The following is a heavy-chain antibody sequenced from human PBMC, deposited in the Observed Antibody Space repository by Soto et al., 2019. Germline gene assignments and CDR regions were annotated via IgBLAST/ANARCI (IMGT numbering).Heavy chain of an antibody. CDR1: GFTISTYA. J-gene: IGHJ4*02. V-gene: IGHV3-23*01. CDR2: ISGSGGST. Sequence: EVQLLESGGGLVQPGGSLRLSCEASGFTISTYAMSWVRQAPGKGMEWVSAISGSGGSTYYADSVKGRFTISRDNSKNKLYLQMNSLRAEDTAVYYCTKDVQSRITSVGVIITPFDYWGQGTLVTVSS. D-gene: IGHD3-3*01. CDR3: TKDVQSRITSVGVIITPFDY.